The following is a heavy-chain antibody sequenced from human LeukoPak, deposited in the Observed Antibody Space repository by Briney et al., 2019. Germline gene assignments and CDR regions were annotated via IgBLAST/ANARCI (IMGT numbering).Heavy chain of an antibody. CDR1: GFTFSSYG. CDR3: AKGQYASGSYSNDY. Sequence: GGSLRLSGAGSGFTFSSYGMSWVRQAPGKGLEWVSGISGSGGNTYDADSVKGRFTVSRDNSKNTLYLQMNSLRVEDTAVYYCAKGQYASGSYSNDYWGQGTLVIVSS. V-gene: IGHV3-23*01. J-gene: IGHJ4*02. CDR2: ISGSGGNT. D-gene: IGHD3-10*01.